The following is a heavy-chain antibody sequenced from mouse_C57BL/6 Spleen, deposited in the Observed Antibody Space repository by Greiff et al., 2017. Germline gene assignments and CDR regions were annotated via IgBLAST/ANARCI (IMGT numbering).Heavy chain of an antibody. CDR1: GYTFTSYW. V-gene: IGHV1-69*01. CDR3: ARSPYGIVDY. D-gene: IGHD2-1*01. Sequence: QVQLQQPGAELVMPGASVKLSCKASGYTFTSYWMHWVKQRPGQGLEWIGEIDPSDSYTNYNQKFKGKSTLTVDKSSSTAYMQLSSLTSEDSAVYYCARSPYGIVDYWGQGTTLTVSS. J-gene: IGHJ2*01. CDR2: IDPSDSYT.